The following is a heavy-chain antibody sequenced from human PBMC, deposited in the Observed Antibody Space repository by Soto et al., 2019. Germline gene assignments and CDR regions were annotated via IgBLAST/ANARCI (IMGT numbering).Heavy chain of an antibody. CDR1: GFTFSSYG. J-gene: IGHJ6*02. V-gene: IGHV3-33*01. CDR2: IWYDGSNQ. CDR3: ARGGLQGVYYGMDV. Sequence: QVQLVESGGGVVQPGRSLRLSCAASGFTFSSYGMHWVRQASGKGLEWVAIIWYDGSNQYYADSVKGRFTISRDNSKNTQYLQMNSLRAEDTAVYYCARGGLQGVYYGMDVWGQGTTVTVSS. D-gene: IGHD4-4*01.